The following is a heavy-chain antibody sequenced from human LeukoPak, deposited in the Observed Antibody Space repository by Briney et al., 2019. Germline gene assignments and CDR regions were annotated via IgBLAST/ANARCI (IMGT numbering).Heavy chain of an antibody. D-gene: IGHD5-18*01. Sequence: GGSLRLSCAVFGFTFRNDWMSWVRQTPGKGLEWVAMVKQGGSEKYYVDSVRGRFTISRDDAKNSLYLQMNSLRAEDTAVYYCASLDTALLNSAYWGQGTLVTVSS. J-gene: IGHJ4*02. V-gene: IGHV3-7*01. CDR3: ASLDTALLNSAY. CDR2: VKQGGSEK. CDR1: GFTFRNDW.